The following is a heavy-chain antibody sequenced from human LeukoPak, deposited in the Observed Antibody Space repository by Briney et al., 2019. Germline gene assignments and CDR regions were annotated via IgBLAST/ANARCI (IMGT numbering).Heavy chain of an antibody. CDR1: GITLSNYG. V-gene: IGHV3-23*01. CDR2: ISGSGGST. CDR3: AKRGVVIRVILVGFHREAYYFDS. Sequence: GGSLRLSRAVSGITLSNYGMSWVRQAPGKGLEWVAGISGSGGSTNYADSVKGRFTISRDNPTNTLFLQMNSLRAEDTAVYVCAKRGVVIRVILVGFHREAYYFDSWGQGALVTVSS. J-gene: IGHJ4*02. D-gene: IGHD2-21*01.